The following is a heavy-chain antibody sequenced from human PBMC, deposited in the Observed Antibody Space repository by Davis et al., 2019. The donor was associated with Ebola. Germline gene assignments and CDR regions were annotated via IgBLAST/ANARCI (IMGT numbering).Heavy chain of an antibody. V-gene: IGHV3-7*01. CDR2: IKPDGGER. CDR1: GFTFSSHW. CDR3: ARGGIVATIKYYFDY. Sequence: GESLKISCAASGFTFSSHWMSWVRQAPEKGLEWVANIKPDGGERYYVDSVKGRFTISRDNAKNSVYLQMNSLRAEDTAVYYCARGGIVATIKYYFDYWGQGTLVTVSS. D-gene: IGHD5-12*01. J-gene: IGHJ4*02.